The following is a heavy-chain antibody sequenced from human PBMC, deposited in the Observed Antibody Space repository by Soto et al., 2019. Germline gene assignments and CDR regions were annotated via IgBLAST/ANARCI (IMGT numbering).Heavy chain of an antibody. CDR3: ARDRAGQQLVSRWFDP. CDR2: INAGNGNT. J-gene: IGHJ5*02. D-gene: IGHD6-13*01. V-gene: IGHV1-3*01. Sequence: QVQLVQSGAEVKKPGASVKVSCKASGYTFTSYSMHWVRQAPGQRLEWMGWINAGNGNTKYSQKFQGRVTITRDTSASRAYMELSSLRSEDTAVYYCARDRAGQQLVSRWFDPWGQGTLVTVSS. CDR1: GYTFTSYS.